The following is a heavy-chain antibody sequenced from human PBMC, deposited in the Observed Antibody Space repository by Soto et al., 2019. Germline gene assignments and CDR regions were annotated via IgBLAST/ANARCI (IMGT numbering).Heavy chain of an antibody. Sequence: GGSLRLSCAASGFTFSSYAMSWVRQAPGKGLEWVSAISGSGGSTYYADSVKGRFTISRDNSKNTLYLQMNSLRAEDTAVYYCAKFNWQQLVPGGDYWGQGTLVTVSS. CDR3: AKFNWQQLVPGGDY. D-gene: IGHD6-13*01. CDR2: ISGSGGST. V-gene: IGHV3-23*01. CDR1: GFTFSSYA. J-gene: IGHJ4*02.